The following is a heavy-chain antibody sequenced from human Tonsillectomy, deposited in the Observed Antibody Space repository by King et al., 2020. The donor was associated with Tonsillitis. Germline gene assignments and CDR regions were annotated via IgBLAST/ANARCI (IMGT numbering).Heavy chain of an antibody. CDR1: GGTFNSYA. CDR2: IIPIFGTA. CDR3: ARALYCSSTSCLNWFDP. D-gene: IGHD2-2*01. J-gene: IGHJ5*02. V-gene: IGHV1-69*01. Sequence: QLVQSGAEVKKPGSSVKVSCKASGGTFNSYAISWVRQAPGQGLEWMGGIIPIFGTANYAQKFQGRVTITADESTSTAYMELSSLRSEDTAVYYCARALYCSSTSCLNWFDPWGQGTLVTVSS.